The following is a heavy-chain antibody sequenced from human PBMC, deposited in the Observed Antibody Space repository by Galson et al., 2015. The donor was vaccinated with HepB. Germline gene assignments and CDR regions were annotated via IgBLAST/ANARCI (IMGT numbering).Heavy chain of an antibody. V-gene: IGHV1-18*01. Sequence: QSGAEVKKPGASVKVSCKASGYTFTSYGISWVRQAPGQGLEWMGWISAYNGNTNYAQKLQGRVTMTTDTSTSTAYMELRSLRSDDGGVYFCASVEGSSSYVPRVFSWFDPSGHGTLVTASS. CDR1: GYTFTSYG. CDR2: ISAYNGNT. CDR3: ASVEGSSSYVPRVFSWFDP. D-gene: IGHD5-12*01. J-gene: IGHJ5*02.